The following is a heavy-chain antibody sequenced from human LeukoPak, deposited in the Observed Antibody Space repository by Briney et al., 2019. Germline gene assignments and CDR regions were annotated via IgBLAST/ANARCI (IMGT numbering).Heavy chain of an antibody. Sequence: AGSLTLSCAASGFIFSSYEMNWVRQPPGMGLEWLSYINSSGSTIYYADSVKGRFTISRDNAKNSLYMQMNSLRAEDTALYYCARASGSYNPFDYWGQGTLVTVSS. CDR1: GFIFSSYE. J-gene: IGHJ4*02. D-gene: IGHD1-26*01. CDR3: ARASGSYNPFDY. V-gene: IGHV3-48*03. CDR2: INSSGSTI.